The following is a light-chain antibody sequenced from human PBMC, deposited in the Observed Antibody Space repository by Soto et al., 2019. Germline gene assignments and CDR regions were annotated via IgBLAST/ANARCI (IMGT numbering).Light chain of an antibody. V-gene: IGKV1-5*03. CDR2: KAS. J-gene: IGKJ2*01. CDR1: QSISIW. Sequence: DIQMTQSPSTLSASVGDRVTITCRASQSISIWLAWYQQKPGKVPSLLIYKASSLQTGVSSRFSGSGSGTEFTLTISRLQPDDFATYYCQQYNSHPYVFGQGTKLEIK. CDR3: QQYNSHPYV.